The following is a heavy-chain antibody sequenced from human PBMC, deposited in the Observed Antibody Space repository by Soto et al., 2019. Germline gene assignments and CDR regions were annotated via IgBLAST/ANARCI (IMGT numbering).Heavy chain of an antibody. CDR2: IHYSGST. V-gene: IGHV4-59*01. J-gene: IGHJ4*02. Sequence: SQTLSLTCTVSVGSINSYFWTWVRQSPGKGLQWIGYIHYSGSTNYNPSLKSRVTISVDTSKNHFSLRMSSVTAADTAVYYCARESDSGSYYFDYWGRGTLVTVSS. D-gene: IGHD3-10*01. CDR3: ARESDSGSYYFDY. CDR1: VGSINSYF.